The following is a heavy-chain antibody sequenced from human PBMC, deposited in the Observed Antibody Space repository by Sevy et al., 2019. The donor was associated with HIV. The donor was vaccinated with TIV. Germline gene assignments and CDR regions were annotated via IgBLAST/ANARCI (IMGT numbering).Heavy chain of an antibody. Sequence: GESLKISCKGSGYNFTPYWIGWVRQMPGKGLEWMGIIHPDDSDTGYSPSFQGHVTISADKSISTAYLQWSSLKASDTAMYYCARKGDLDFFDYWGQGTLVTVSS. D-gene: IGHD3-10*01. CDR2: IHPDDSDT. CDR1: GYNFTPYW. CDR3: ARKGDLDFFDY. V-gene: IGHV5-51*01. J-gene: IGHJ4*02.